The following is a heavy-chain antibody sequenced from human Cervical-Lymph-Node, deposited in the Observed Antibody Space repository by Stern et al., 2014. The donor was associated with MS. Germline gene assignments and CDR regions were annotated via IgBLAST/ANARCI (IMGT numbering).Heavy chain of an antibody. Sequence: VQLVESGGGVVQPGRSLRLSCTASGFTFSSYAMHWVRQAPGKGLEWVAVISYHGSDEYYADSVKGRFTISRDYSKNTLYLQMNSLRAEDTAVYYCASDRNSYGFGLDYWGQGTLVTVSS. CDR3: ASDRNSYGFGLDY. CDR1: GFTFSSYA. CDR2: ISYHGSDE. D-gene: IGHD5-18*01. V-gene: IGHV3-30*04. J-gene: IGHJ4*02.